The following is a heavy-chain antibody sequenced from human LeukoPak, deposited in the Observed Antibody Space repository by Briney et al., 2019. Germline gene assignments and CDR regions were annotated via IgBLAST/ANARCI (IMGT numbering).Heavy chain of an antibody. J-gene: IGHJ6*02. CDR2: IYSGGST. CDR1: GFTVSSNY. D-gene: IGHD4-11*01. Sequence: GGSLRLSCAASGFTVSSNYMSWVRQAPGKGLEWVSVIYSGGSTYYADSVKGRFTISRDNSKNTLYLQMNSLRAEDTAVYYCARVSHPPYINYVEFHYAMDVWGQGTTVTVSS. V-gene: IGHV3-53*01. CDR3: ARVSHPPYINYVEFHYAMDV.